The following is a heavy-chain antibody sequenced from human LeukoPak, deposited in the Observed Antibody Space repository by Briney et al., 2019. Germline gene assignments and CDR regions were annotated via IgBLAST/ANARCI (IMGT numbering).Heavy chain of an antibody. CDR2: IIPILGIA. D-gene: IGHD3-3*01. Sequence: SVKVSCKASGGTFSSYTISWVRQAPGQGLEWMGRIIPILGIANYAQKLQGRVTITADKSTSTAYMELSSLRSEDTAVYYCASGVYYDFWSGSFDYWGQGTLVTVSS. V-gene: IGHV1-69*02. CDR1: GGTFSSYT. CDR3: ASGVYYDFWSGSFDY. J-gene: IGHJ4*02.